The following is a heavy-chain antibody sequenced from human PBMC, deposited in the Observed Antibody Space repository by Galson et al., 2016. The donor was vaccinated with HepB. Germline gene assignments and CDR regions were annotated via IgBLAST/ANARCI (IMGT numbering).Heavy chain of an antibody. Sequence: SVKVSCKASGGTFINYAFTWVRQAPGQGLEWMGGILPMYGQSHYAQKFQGRVTISADKSTSTAYLELSSLKSEDTAIYYCARAQGHLDLTKFGYWGQGTPVTVSS. J-gene: IGHJ4*02. CDR2: ILPMYGQS. D-gene: IGHD1-1*01. V-gene: IGHV1-69*06. CDR1: GGTFINYA. CDR3: ARAQGHLDLTKFGY.